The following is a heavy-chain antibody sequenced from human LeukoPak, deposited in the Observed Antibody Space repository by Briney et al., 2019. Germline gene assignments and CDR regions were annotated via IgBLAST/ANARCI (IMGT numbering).Heavy chain of an antibody. CDR1: GGSINSSRYY. Sequence: SETLSLTCTVSGGSINSSRYYWGWIRQPPGKGLEWIGSINYSGRTFYHPSLKSRVTVSVDTSENQFSLKLSSVTAADTAVFYCARLSQGYCGGDCYSGYWGQGTLVTVSS. CDR3: ARLSQGYCGGDCYSGY. V-gene: IGHV4-39*01. D-gene: IGHD2-21*02. J-gene: IGHJ4*02. CDR2: INYSGRT.